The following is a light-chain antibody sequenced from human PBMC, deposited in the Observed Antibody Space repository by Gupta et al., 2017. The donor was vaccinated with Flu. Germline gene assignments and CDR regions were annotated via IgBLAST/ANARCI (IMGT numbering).Light chain of an antibody. V-gene: IGLV2-23*01. Sequence: SALSLPASVSGSPGESRPIFRPGTSSDVGSYNLVYWTKQHPGQAPKLMIYEGSTRASGVSNRFSVSKSGTTASITIAGLQAEDEADYYCCSEAGSSTDVVFGGGTKLTVL. CDR3: CSEAGSSTDVV. CDR1: SSDVGSYNL. J-gene: IGLJ2*01. CDR2: EGS.